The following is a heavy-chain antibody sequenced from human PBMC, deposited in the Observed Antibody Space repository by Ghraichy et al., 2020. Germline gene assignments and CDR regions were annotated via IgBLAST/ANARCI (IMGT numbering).Heavy chain of an antibody. D-gene: IGHD3-10*01. CDR1: GFTFSSYS. V-gene: IGHV3-21*01. CDR3: ARGVRYGSGSYYIYYFDY. CDR2: ISSSSSYI. J-gene: IGHJ4*02. Sequence: LSLTCAASGFTFSSYSMNWVRQAPGKGLEWVSSISSSSSYIYYADSVKGRFTISRDNAKNSLYLQMNSLRAEDTAVYYCARGVRYGSGSYYIYYFDYWGQGTLVTVSS.